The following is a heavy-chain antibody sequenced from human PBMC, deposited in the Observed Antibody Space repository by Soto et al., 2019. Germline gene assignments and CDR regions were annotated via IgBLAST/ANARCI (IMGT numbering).Heavy chain of an antibody. CDR3: ARHVLFHYFDY. CDR1: VGSISTTSYY. Sequence: SETLSFRVMILVGSISTTSYYWGWIRQPQGKGLEWIGSIYYSGSTYYNPSLNSRVAISVDTSKNQFSLQLGSVTAADTAVYYSARHVLFHYFDYWGQGTLVTVSS. V-gene: IGHV4-39*01. J-gene: IGHJ4*02. CDR2: IYYSGST. D-gene: IGHD2-21*01.